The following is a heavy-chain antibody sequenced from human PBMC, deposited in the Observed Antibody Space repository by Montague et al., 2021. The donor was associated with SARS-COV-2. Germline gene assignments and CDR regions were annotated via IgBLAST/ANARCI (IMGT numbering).Heavy chain of an antibody. D-gene: IGHD3-10*01. CDR2: IYTSGST. J-gene: IGHJ6*02. CDR1: GGSISSYY. Sequence: SETRSLTCTVSGGSISSYYCSWIRQPSGKGLEWIGRIYTSGSTNXNPSLKSRVTMSIDTSKNQFSLKLSSVTAADTAVYYCAREAWFGDKTSASEYYGMDVWGQGTTVTVSS. V-gene: IGHV4-4*07. CDR3: AREAWFGDKTSASEYYGMDV.